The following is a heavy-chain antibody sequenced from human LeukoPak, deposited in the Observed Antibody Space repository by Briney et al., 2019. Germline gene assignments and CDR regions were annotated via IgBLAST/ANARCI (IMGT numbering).Heavy chain of an antibody. V-gene: IGHV4-34*01. CDR2: INHSGST. Sequence: SETLSLTCAVYGGSFSGYYWSWIRQPPGKGLEWIGEINHSGSTNYNPSLKSRVTISVDTSKNQLSLKLSSVTAADTAVYFCARSGGLWLLTYYFDYWGQGTLVTVSS. CDR1: GGSFSGYY. J-gene: IGHJ4*02. D-gene: IGHD3-22*01. CDR3: ARSGGLWLLTYYFDY.